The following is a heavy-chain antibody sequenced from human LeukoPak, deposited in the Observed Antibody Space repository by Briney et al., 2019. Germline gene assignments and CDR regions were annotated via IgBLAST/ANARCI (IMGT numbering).Heavy chain of an antibody. CDR2: ISWNSGSI. Sequence: SLRLSCAASGFTFSSYSMHWVRQAPGKGLDWVSGISWNSGSIGYADSVKGRFTISRDNAKNSLYLQMNSLRAEDMALYYCAKGLDWNYAGAAFDIWGQGTMVTVSS. CDR3: AKGLDWNYAGAAFDI. CDR1: GFTFSSYS. V-gene: IGHV3-9*03. D-gene: IGHD1-7*01. J-gene: IGHJ3*02.